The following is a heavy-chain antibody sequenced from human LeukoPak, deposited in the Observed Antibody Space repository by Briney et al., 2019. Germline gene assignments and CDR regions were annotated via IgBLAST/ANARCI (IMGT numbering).Heavy chain of an antibody. CDR2: ISAGGAGT. Sequence: GGSLRLSCTASGFSFSGSAMNWVRQAPGKGLEWVSGISAGGAGTYYADSVKGRFTISRDNAKNSLYLQMNSLRAEDTAVYYCATFCSSTSCYHYWGQGTLVTVSS. CDR1: GFSFSGSA. D-gene: IGHD2-2*01. CDR3: ATFCSSTSCYHY. J-gene: IGHJ4*02. V-gene: IGHV3-23*01.